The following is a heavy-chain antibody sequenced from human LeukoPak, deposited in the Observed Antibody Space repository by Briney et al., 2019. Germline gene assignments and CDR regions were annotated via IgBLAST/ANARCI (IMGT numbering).Heavy chain of an antibody. J-gene: IGHJ6*02. D-gene: IGHD6-13*01. V-gene: IGHV1-2*02. CDR1: GYTFTGYY. CDR3: ARRITAAGTGYYGMDV. CDR2: INPNSGGT. Sequence: ASVKISCKASGYTFTGYYMHWVRQAPGQGLEWMGWINPNSGGTNYAQKFQGRVTMTRDTSISTAYMELSRLRSDDTAVYYCARRITAAGTGYYGMDVWGQGTTVTVSS.